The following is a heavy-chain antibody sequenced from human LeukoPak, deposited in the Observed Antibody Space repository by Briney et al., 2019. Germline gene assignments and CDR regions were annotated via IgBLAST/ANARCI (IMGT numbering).Heavy chain of an antibody. CDR2: IYHSGST. D-gene: IGHD6-13*01. V-gene: IGHV4-30-2*01. CDR3: ARGMSIAAAGNYWYFDL. J-gene: IGHJ2*01. Sequence: SQTLSLTCTVSGGSISSSGYYWSWIRQPPGKGLEWIGYIYHSGSTYYNPSLKSRVTISVDRSKNQFSLRPSSVTAADTAVYYCARGMSIAAAGNYWYFDLWGRGTLVTVFS. CDR1: GGSISSSGYY.